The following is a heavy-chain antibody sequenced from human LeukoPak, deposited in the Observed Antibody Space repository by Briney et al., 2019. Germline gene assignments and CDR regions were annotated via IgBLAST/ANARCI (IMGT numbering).Heavy chain of an antibody. Sequence: PGESLKISCKGSGYSFTNYWIGWVRQMPGKGLEWMGIIYPGDSDTRYSPSFQGQVTISADKSISTAYLQWSSLKASDTAMYYCASHPRYYDSSDWAFDIWGQGTMVTVSS. CDR3: ASHPRYYDSSDWAFDI. J-gene: IGHJ3*02. V-gene: IGHV5-51*01. CDR2: IYPGDSDT. D-gene: IGHD3-22*01. CDR1: GYSFTNYW.